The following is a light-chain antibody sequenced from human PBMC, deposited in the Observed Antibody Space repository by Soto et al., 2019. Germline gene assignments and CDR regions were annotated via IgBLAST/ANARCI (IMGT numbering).Light chain of an antibody. CDR2: DVT. Sequence: QSALTQPRSVSGSPGQSVSISRTGTSSDVGGYPYVSWYQQHPGKAPKLIIYDVTKRPSGVPDRFSGSKSGNTASLTISGLQAEDETDYYCCSFAGTYTDVFGTGTKLTVL. CDR3: CSFAGTYTDV. J-gene: IGLJ1*01. CDR1: SSDVGGYPY. V-gene: IGLV2-11*01.